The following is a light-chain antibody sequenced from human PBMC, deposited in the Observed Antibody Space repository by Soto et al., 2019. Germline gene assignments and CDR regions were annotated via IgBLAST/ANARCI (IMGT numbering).Light chain of an antibody. J-gene: IGLJ2*01. CDR3: SSYAGSNVV. Sequence: SALTQPPSASGSPGQSVSISCTGTSSDVGGYNYVSWYQQHPGKAPKLMIFEVSKRPSGVPDRFSGSKSGNTASLTVSGRQAEDEADYYCSSYAGSNVVFGGGTKVTVL. CDR2: EVS. CDR1: SSDVGGYNY. V-gene: IGLV2-8*01.